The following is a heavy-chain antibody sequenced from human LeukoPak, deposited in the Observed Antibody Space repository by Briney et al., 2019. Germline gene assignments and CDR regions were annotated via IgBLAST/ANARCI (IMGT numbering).Heavy chain of an antibody. CDR2: IYTRGTT. Sequence: SETLSLTCTVSGGSISSGSYYWSWIRQPAGKGLEWIGRIYTRGTTNYNPSLKSRVTISVDTSKNQFSLKLSSVTAADTAVYYCARRITGTTSDSFDYWGQGTLVTVSS. CDR1: GGSISSGSYY. CDR3: ARRITGTTSDSFDY. V-gene: IGHV4-61*02. J-gene: IGHJ4*02. D-gene: IGHD1-20*01.